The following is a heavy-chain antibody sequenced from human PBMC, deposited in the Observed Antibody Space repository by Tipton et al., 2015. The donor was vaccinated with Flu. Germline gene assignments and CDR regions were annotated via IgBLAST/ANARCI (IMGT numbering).Heavy chain of an antibody. CDR2: INHSGST. D-gene: IGHD3-22*01. CDR1: GGSFSGYY. J-gene: IGHJ5*02. Sequence: LRLSCAVYGGSFSGYYWSWIRQPPGKGLEWIGEINHSGSTNYNPSLKSRVTISVDTSKNQFSLKLSSVTAADTAVYYCARGPGGDYYDSSGYYSWFDPWGQGTLVTVSS. CDR3: ARGPGGDYYDSSGYYSWFDP. V-gene: IGHV4-34*01.